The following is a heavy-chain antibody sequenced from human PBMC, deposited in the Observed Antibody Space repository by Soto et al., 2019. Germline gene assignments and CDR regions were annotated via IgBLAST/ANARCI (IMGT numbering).Heavy chain of an antibody. Sequence: QVHLVESGGGVVQPGRSLRLSCAVSGFTVSTYGMHWVRQAPGKGLEWVAVISRDGGTKFYADSVKGRFTISRDNSRNTLFLEMNSLRGDEMAVYCCPGEVASGYWGQGTLVTVSS. D-gene: IGHD2-21*01. CDR1: GFTVSTYG. CDR3: PGEVASGY. CDR2: ISRDGGTK. V-gene: IGHV3-30*03. J-gene: IGHJ4*02.